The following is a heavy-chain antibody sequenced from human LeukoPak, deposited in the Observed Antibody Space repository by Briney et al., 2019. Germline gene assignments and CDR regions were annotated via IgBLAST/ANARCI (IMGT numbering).Heavy chain of an antibody. CDR1: GFTFSDYY. Sequence: GGSQRLSCAASGFTFSDYYMSWIRQAPGKGLEWVSYISSSGSTIYYADSVKGRFTISRDNAKNSLYLQMNSLRAEDTAVYYCARTTVTGKKNWFDPWGQGTLVTVSS. V-gene: IGHV3-11*01. D-gene: IGHD4-17*01. CDR2: ISSSGSTI. J-gene: IGHJ5*02. CDR3: ARTTVTGKKNWFDP.